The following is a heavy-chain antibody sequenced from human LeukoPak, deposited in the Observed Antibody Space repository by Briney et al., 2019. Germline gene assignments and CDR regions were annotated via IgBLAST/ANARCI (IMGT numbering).Heavy chain of an antibody. CDR1: GFTFSSHG. J-gene: IGHJ4*02. CDR3: ARWDSGSYYVLDY. Sequence: GGSLRLSCAASGFTFSSHGMHWVRQAPGKGLEWVAVIWFDGSNEYYADSVKGRFTISRDNSNNTLYLQMNSLRAEDTAVYYCARWDSGSYYVLDYWGQGTLVTVSS. CDR2: IWFDGSNE. V-gene: IGHV3-33*01. D-gene: IGHD1-26*01.